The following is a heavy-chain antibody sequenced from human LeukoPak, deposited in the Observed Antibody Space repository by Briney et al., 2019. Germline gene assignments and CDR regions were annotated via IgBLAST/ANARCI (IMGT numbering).Heavy chain of an antibody. Sequence: GGSPRLSCAASGFTFSSYSMNWVRQAPGKGLEWVSSISSSSSYIYYADSVKGRFTISRDNAKNSLCLQMNSLRAEDTAVYYCARGGSGWSFVYWGQGTLVTVSS. CDR2: ISSSSSYI. CDR1: GFTFSSYS. D-gene: IGHD6-19*01. CDR3: ARGGSGWSFVY. J-gene: IGHJ4*02. V-gene: IGHV3-21*01.